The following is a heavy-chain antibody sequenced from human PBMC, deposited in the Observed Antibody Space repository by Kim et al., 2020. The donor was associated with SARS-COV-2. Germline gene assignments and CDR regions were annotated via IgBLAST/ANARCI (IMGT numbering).Heavy chain of an antibody. Sequence: NKNHSKKLQGRITITTDTSTSTAYMELRSLRSDDTAVYYCARDMEGFDYWGQGTLVTVSS. CDR3: ARDMEGFDY. J-gene: IGHJ4*02. CDR2: NK. D-gene: IGHD3-10*01. V-gene: IGHV1-18*01.